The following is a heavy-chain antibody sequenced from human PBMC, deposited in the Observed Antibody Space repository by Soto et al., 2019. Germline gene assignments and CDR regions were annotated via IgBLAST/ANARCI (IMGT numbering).Heavy chain of an antibody. D-gene: IGHD2-2*02. V-gene: IGHV1-46*01. Sequence: QVHLVQSGAEVKKPGASVKISCQASGYTFTTYYIHWVRQAPGQGLEWMGIINPSGGTTSYAQKFQGRVTMTRDTSTSTVYMELRSLRPDDTAIYYCARLVVPTVIGLVGAWFDPWGQGTLVTVSS. CDR1: GYTFTTYY. CDR2: INPSGGTT. J-gene: IGHJ5*02. CDR3: ARLVVPTVIGLVGAWFDP.